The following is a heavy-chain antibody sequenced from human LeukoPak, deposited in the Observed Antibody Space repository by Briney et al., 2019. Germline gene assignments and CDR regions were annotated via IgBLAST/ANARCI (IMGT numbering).Heavy chain of an antibody. J-gene: IGHJ3*02. D-gene: IGHD2-2*01. CDR1: GFTFSSYA. CDR2: ISGSGGST. CDR3: AKVGGYCSSTSCSVDAFDI. Sequence: PGGSLRLSCAASGFTFSSYAMSWVRQAPGKGLEWVSGISGSGGSTYYADSVKGRFTISRDNSKNTLYLQMNSLRAEDTAVYYCAKVGGYCSSTSCSVDAFDIWGQGTMVTVSS. V-gene: IGHV3-23*01.